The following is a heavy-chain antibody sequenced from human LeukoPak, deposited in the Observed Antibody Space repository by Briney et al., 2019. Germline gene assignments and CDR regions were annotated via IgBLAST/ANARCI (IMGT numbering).Heavy chain of an antibody. CDR1: GDSISSGSYY. D-gene: IGHD1-26*01. CDR2: IYTSGSTINNPSLKNT. J-gene: IGHJ4*02. Sequence: SQTLSLTCTVSGDSISSGSYYWTWIRQPAGKGLEWIGRIYTSGSTINNPSLKNTNYNPSLKSRLTMSVDRSKNQFSLKMTSVTAADTAVYYCARVIVGATGWDYWGQGTLVTVSS. V-gene: IGHV4-61*02. CDR3: ARVIVGATGWDY.